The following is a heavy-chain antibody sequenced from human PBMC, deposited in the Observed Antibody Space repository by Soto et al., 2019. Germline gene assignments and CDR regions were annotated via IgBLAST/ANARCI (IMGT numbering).Heavy chain of an antibody. CDR1: GFSFSIYG. D-gene: IGHD3-10*01. CDR2: ISYDGSER. CDR3: AKDAVSGSRRVPFNYYGMDV. Sequence: QVQLVESGGGVVQPVRSLRLSCATSGFSFSIYGMHWVRQAPGKGLQWVAAISYDGSERYYADSVKGRFTISRDNSNNTLYLQMNSLRAEDTAVYYCAKDAVSGSRRVPFNYYGMDVWGQGTTVTVSS. V-gene: IGHV3-30*18. J-gene: IGHJ6*02.